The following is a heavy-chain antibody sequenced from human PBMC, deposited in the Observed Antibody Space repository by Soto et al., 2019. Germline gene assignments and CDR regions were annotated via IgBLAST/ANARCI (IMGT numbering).Heavy chain of an antibody. CDR3: ARDYDSSDLMVRDTGIFDY. V-gene: IGHV1-18*04. CDR1: GYTFTSYG. CDR2: ISAYNGNT. Sequence: QVQLVQSGAEVKKPGASVKVSCKASGYTFTSYGISWVRQAPGQGLEWMGWISAYNGNTNYAQKLQGRVTMTTDTSTSTAYMELRSLRSDDTAVYYCARDYDSSDLMVRDTGIFDYWGQGTLVTVSS. D-gene: IGHD3-22*01. J-gene: IGHJ4*02.